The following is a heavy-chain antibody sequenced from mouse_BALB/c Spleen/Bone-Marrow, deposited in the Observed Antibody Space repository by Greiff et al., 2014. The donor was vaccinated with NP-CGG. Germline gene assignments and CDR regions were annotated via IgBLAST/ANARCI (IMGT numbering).Heavy chain of an antibody. CDR1: GFTFSSFG. CDR3: ARDEDYAMDY. J-gene: IGHJ4*01. CDR2: ISSGSSTI. Sequence: EVQLQQSGGGLVQPGGSRKLSCAASGFTFSSFGMHWVRQAPEKGLEWVAYISSGSSTIYYADTVKGRFTISRDNPKNTLFLQMTSLRSEDTAMYYCARDEDYAMDYWSQGTSVTVSS. V-gene: IGHV5-17*02.